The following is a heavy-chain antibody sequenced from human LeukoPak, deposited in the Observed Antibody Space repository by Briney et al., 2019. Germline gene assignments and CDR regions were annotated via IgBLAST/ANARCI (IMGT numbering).Heavy chain of an antibody. CDR2: INPSGGST. CDR3: ARVGVVVPAATPSFDY. J-gene: IGHJ4*02. Sequence: ASVKVSCKASGYTFTSYYMHWVRQAPGQGLEWMGIINPSGGSTSYAQKLQGRVTMTTDTSTSTAYMELRSLRSDDTAVYYRARVGVVVPAATPSFDYWGQGTLVTVSS. CDR1: GYTFTSYY. V-gene: IGHV1-46*01. D-gene: IGHD2-2*01.